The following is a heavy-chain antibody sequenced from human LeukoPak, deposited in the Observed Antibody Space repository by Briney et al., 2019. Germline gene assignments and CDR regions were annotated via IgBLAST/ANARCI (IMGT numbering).Heavy chain of an antibody. D-gene: IGHD4-17*01. Sequence: GGSLRLSCAASGFTFSTYWMTWVRQAPGKGLEWVANIKQDGSEKYSVDSVKGRSTISRENAKNSLYLQMNSLRGEDTAVYYCARVRSTVTIARGFDIWGQGTMVTVSS. CDR3: ARVRSTVTIARGFDI. CDR1: GFTFSTYW. V-gene: IGHV3-7*03. J-gene: IGHJ3*02. CDR2: IKQDGSEK.